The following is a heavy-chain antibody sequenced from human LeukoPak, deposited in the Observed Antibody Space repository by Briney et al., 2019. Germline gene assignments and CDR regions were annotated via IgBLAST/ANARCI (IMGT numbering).Heavy chain of an antibody. CDR1: GGSISSSSYY. D-gene: IGHD3-22*01. V-gene: IGHV4-39*07. Sequence: SETLSLTCTVSGGSISSSSYYWGWIRQPPGKGLEWIGSIYYSGSTYYNPSLKSRVTISVDTSKNQFSLKLSSVTAADTAVYYCAREHDYYDSSGQSRAFDIWGQGTMVTVSS. CDR3: AREHDYYDSSGQSRAFDI. CDR2: IYYSGST. J-gene: IGHJ3*02.